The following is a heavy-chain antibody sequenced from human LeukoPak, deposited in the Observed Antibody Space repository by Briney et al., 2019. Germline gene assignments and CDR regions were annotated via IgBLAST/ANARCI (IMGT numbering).Heavy chain of an antibody. CDR2: ISYDGSNK. J-gene: IGHJ4*02. CDR3: ARGAPRNYDFWSGPFDY. V-gene: IGHV3-30-3*01. CDR1: GSTFSHYA. Sequence: GGSLRLSCAASGSTFSHYALHWVRQAPGKGLEWVALISYDGSNKCYADSVKGRFTISRDNSKNTLYPQMNSLRGEDTAVYYCARGAPRNYDFWSGPFDYWGQGSLLTVSS. D-gene: IGHD3-3*01.